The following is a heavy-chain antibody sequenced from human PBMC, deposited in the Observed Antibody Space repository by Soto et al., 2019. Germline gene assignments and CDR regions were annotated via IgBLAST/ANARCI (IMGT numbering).Heavy chain of an antibody. J-gene: IGHJ5*02. CDR3: ARTTVTTYPDWFDP. CDR2: IYYSGST. V-gene: IGHV4-39*01. Sequence: QLQLQESGPGLVKPSETLSLTCTVSGGSISSSSYYWGWIRQPPGKGLEWIGSIYYSGSTYYNPSLKSRVTISVDTSKNQFSLKLSSVTAADTAVYYCARTTVTTYPDWFDPWGQGTLVTVSS. D-gene: IGHD4-4*01. CDR1: GGSISSSSYY.